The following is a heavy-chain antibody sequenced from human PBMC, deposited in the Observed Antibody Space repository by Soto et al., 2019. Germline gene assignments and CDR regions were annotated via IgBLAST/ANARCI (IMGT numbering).Heavy chain of an antibody. CDR2: MYYSGST. D-gene: IGHD6-13*01. Sequence: QVQLRESGPGLVKPSQTLSLTCTVSGGSINSGGYYWNWIRQHPGKGLEWIGYMYYSGSTYYNPFLRSRVIISADTSENHFSLKLSSVTAADTSAYFYASGYRQSGYSRSWVFDYWGQGTLVNVSS. V-gene: IGHV4-31*03. CDR1: GGSINSGGYY. CDR3: ASGYRQSGYSRSWVFDY. J-gene: IGHJ4*02.